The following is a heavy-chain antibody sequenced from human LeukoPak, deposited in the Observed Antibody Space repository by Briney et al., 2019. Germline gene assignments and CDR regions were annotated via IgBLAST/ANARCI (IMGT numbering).Heavy chain of an antibody. Sequence: SVKVSCKASGGTFSTYGISWVRQAPGQGLEWMGGIIPIFGTTNYAQKFQGRVTITADEYMSTAYMELSSLRSEDTAIYYCGRDFRGSLDYWGQGTLVTVSS. V-gene: IGHV1-69*13. CDR1: GGTFSTYG. CDR2: IIPIFGTT. J-gene: IGHJ4*02. D-gene: IGHD5-12*01. CDR3: GRDFRGSLDY.